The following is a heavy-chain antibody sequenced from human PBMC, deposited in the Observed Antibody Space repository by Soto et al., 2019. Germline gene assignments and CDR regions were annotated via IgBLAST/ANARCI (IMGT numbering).Heavy chain of an antibody. CDR1: GFTLGWYG. CDR3: AKDRDYPRDYFHY. V-gene: IGHV3-23*01. CDR2: VSPNGQGI. Sequence: GGSLRLSCAASGFTLGWYGMSWVRQAPGKGLEWVSAVSPNGQGIYYADSVRGRFTISRDFSKNTVFLHMDSLRAEDTAVYYCAKDRDYPRDYFHYWGQGTLVTVSS. D-gene: IGHD3-10*01. J-gene: IGHJ4*02.